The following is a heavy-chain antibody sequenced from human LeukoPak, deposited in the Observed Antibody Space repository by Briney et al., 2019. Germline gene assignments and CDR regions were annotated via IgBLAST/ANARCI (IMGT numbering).Heavy chain of an antibody. CDR1: GFTVSSNY. J-gene: IGHJ4*02. D-gene: IGHD3-16*02. V-gene: IGHV3-66*01. Sequence: GGSLRLSCAASGFTVSSNYMSWVRQAPGKGLEWVSVIYSGGSTYYADSVKGRFTISRDNSKNTLYLQMNSLRAEDTAVYYCAREAVITFGGVIAVDYWGQGTLVTVSS. CDR2: IYSGGST. CDR3: AREAVITFGGVIAVDY.